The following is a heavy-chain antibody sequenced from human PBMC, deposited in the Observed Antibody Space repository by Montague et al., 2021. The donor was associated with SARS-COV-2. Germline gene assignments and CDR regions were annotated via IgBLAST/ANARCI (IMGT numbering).Heavy chain of an antibody. J-gene: IGHJ3*02. CDR1: GGSISSGGYY. V-gene: IGHV4-31*03. Sequence: TLSLTCTVSGGSISSGGYYWSWIRQHPGKGLEWIGYIYHTGSTHYNPSLKSRVTISKETSKNHFSLNLSSVTAADSAVYYCARGSGYYDSSGYSYDAFDIWGQGTKVTVSS. CDR3: ARGSGYYDSSGYSYDAFDI. D-gene: IGHD3-22*01. CDR2: IYHTGST.